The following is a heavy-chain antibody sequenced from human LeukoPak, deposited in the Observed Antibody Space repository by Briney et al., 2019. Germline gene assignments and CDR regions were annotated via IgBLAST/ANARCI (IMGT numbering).Heavy chain of an antibody. CDR2: ISGSGGST. V-gene: IGHV3-23*01. Sequence: GGSLRLSCAASGFTFSSYAMSWVRQAPGKGLEWVSAISGSGGSTYHADSVKGRFTIFRDNSKNTLYLQMNSLRAEDTAVYYCAKAALYSSGWYDYWGQGTLVTVSS. J-gene: IGHJ4*02. D-gene: IGHD6-19*01. CDR1: GFTFSSYA. CDR3: AKAALYSSGWYDY.